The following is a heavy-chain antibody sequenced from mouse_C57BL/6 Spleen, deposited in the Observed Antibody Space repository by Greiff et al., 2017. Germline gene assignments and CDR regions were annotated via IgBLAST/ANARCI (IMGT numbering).Heavy chain of an antibody. D-gene: IGHD1-1*01. CDR3: AYGSSYYALDY. V-gene: IGHV1-59*01. Sequence: VQLQQPGAELVRPGTSVKLSCKASGYTFTSYWMHWVKQRPGQGLEWIGVIDPSDSYTNYNQKFKGKATLTVDTSSSTAYMQLSSLTSEDSAVXYSAYGSSYYALDYWGQGTSVTVSS. CDR2: IDPSDSYT. J-gene: IGHJ4*01. CDR1: GYTFTSYW.